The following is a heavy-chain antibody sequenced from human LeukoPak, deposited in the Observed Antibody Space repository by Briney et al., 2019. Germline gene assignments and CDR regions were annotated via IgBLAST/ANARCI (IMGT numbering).Heavy chain of an antibody. CDR1: GDSVSRNTAG. CDR3: ARDGIAVAGPGGFDP. V-gene: IGHV6-1*01. D-gene: IGHD6-19*01. Sequence: PSQTLSLTCAISGDSVSRNTAGWNWIRQSPSRGLEWLGRTYYRSKWYNDYAVSVKSRITINPDTSKNQFSLQLNSVTPEDTAVYYCARDGIAVAGPGGFDPWGQGTLVTVSS. J-gene: IGHJ5*02. CDR2: TYYRSKWYN.